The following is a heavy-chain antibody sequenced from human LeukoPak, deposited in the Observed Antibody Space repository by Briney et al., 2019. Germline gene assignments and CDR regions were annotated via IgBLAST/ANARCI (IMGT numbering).Heavy chain of an antibody. CDR3: AREARYYGSGSYDY. V-gene: IGHV1-18*01. CDR1: GYTFTSYG. D-gene: IGHD3-10*01. J-gene: IGHJ4*02. CDR2: ISAYNGNT. Sequence: ASVKVSCKASGYTFTSYGISWARQAPGQGLEWMGWISAYNGNTNYAQKLQGRVTMTTDTSTSTAYMELRSLRSDDTAVYYCAREARYYGSGSYDYWGQGTLVTVSS.